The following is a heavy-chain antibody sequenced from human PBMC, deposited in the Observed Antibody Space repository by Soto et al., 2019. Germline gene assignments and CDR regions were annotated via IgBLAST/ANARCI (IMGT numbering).Heavy chain of an antibody. J-gene: IGHJ3*02. CDR3: ATYIAVAGYTFDI. D-gene: IGHD6-19*01. CDR1: SGSISSSNW. CDR2: IYHSGNT. V-gene: IGHV4-4*02. Sequence: QVQLQESGPGLVKPSGTLSLTCAVSSGSISSSNWWSWVHQPPGKGLEWIGEIYHSGNTNYNPSLKSRVTMSVDKSNNQFSLKLSSVTAADTAVYYCATYIAVAGYTFDIWGQGTMVTVSS.